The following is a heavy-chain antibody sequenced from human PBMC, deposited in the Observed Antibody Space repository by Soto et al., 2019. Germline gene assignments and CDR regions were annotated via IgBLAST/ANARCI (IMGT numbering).Heavy chain of an antibody. V-gene: IGHV3-15*07. CDR2: IKSNTDGGTT. D-gene: IGHD6-19*01. CDR1: GFTFINAW. CDR3: NTDLAYSSGWYS. Sequence: EVQLVESGGGLVEPGGYLRLSCAASGFTFINAWMNWVRQAPGKGLEWVGRIKSNTDGGTTDYAAPVKGRVTISRADSKSTLYLQVNRLKTEDTAVYYGNTDLAYSSGWYSWGQGTLVTVSS. J-gene: IGHJ4*02.